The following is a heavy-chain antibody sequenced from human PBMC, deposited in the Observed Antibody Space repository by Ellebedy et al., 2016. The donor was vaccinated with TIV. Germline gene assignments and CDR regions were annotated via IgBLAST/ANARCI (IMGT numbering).Heavy chain of an antibody. CDR3: ARAPDGSGSFYYFDY. J-gene: IGHJ4*02. CDR1: EFTLTNYW. V-gene: IGHV3-7*01. Sequence: GESLKISCTASEFTLTNYWMTWVRQAPGKGLEWVANINEDGTKKHYVDSVKGRFTISRDNAGNSLYLQMNSLRAEDTAVYYCARAPDGSGSFYYFDYWGQGTLVTVSS. CDR2: INEDGTKK. D-gene: IGHD3-10*01.